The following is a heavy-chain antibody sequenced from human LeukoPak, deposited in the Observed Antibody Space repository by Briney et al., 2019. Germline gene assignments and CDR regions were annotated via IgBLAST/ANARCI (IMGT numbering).Heavy chain of an antibody. CDR2: IYYSGST. V-gene: IGHV4-59*12. D-gene: IGHD2-15*01. Sequence: PSETLSLTCTVSGGSISSYYWSWIRQPPGKGLEWIGYIYYSGSTNYNPSLRSRVTISVDTSKNQFSLKLSSVTAADTAVYYCARGRRDVVVVAGRIDYWGQGTLVTVSS. CDR3: ARGRRDVVVVAGRIDY. CDR1: GGSISSYY. J-gene: IGHJ4*02.